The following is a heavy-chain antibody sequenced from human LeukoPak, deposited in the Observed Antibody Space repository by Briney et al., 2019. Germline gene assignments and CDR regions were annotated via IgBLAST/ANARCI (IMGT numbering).Heavy chain of an antibody. V-gene: IGHV3-48*01. D-gene: IGHD6-19*01. J-gene: IGHJ4*02. CDR2: ISSSSSTI. CDR1: EVDFSSHA. Sequence: GGSLRLSCAASEVDFSSHAMTWVRQAPGKGLEWVSYISSSSSTIYYADSVKGRFTISRDNAKNSLYLQMNSLRAEDTAVYYCARDRRGWYGEIDYWGQGTLVTVSS. CDR3: ARDRRGWYGEIDY.